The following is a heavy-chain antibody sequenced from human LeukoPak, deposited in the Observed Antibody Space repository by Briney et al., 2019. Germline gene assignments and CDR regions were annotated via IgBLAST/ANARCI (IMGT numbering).Heavy chain of an antibody. CDR1: GFTFSSYW. CDR2: IKQDGSEK. Sequence: QTGGSLRLSCVASGFTFSSYWMSWVRQAPGKGLEWVANIKQDGSEKYYVDSVKGRFTISRDNAKNSLYLQMNSLRAEDTAVYYCAREWSSSWLVRSGEGYIKDAFDIWGQGTMVTVSS. CDR3: AREWSSSWLVRSGEGYIKDAFDI. V-gene: IGHV3-7*01. J-gene: IGHJ3*02. D-gene: IGHD6-13*01.